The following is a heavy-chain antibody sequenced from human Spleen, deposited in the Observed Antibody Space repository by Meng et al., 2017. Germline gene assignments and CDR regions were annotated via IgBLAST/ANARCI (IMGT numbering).Heavy chain of an antibody. V-gene: IGHV3-48*03. CDR3: ARQPTYYDFWSGYYYFDY. J-gene: IGHJ4*02. Sequence: GESLKISCAASGFTFSSYEMNWVRQAPGKGLEWVSYINSSRSTIYYADSVKGRFTISRDNAKNSLYLQMNSLRAEDTAVYYCARQPTYYDFWSGYYYFDYWGQGTLVTVSS. CDR1: GFTFSSYE. CDR2: INSSRSTI. D-gene: IGHD3-3*01.